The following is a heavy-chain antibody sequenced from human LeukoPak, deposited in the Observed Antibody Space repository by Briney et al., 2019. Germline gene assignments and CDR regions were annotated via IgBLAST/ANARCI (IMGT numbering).Heavy chain of an antibody. CDR3: ARDRNYYDSSGYYFAN. J-gene: IGHJ4*02. CDR1: GGSVSSGSSF. V-gene: IGHV4-61*01. Sequence: PSETLSLTCTVSGGSVSSGSSFWSWIRQPPGKGLEWIGYIYHSGNTNYNPSLKRRVTISVDTSKSQLSLKLNSVTAADTAVYYCARDRNYYDSSGYYFANWGQGTLVTVSS. CDR2: IYHSGNT. D-gene: IGHD3-22*01.